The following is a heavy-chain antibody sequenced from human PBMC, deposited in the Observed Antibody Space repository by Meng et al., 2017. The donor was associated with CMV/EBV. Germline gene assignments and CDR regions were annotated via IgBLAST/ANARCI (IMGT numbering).Heavy chain of an antibody. Sequence: SSYYWGWIRQPPGKGLEWIRSIYYSGSTYYNPSLKSRVTISVDTSKNQFSLKLSSVTAADTAVYYCARDLGGYCSSTSCRPNWFDPWGQGTLVTVSS. CDR1: SSYY. J-gene: IGHJ5*02. V-gene: IGHV4-39*07. D-gene: IGHD2-2*01. CDR2: IYYSGST. CDR3: ARDLGGYCSSTSCRPNWFDP.